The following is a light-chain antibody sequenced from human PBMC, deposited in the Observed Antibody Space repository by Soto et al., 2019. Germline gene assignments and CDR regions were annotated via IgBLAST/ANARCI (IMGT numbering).Light chain of an antibody. CDR2: KAS. J-gene: IGKJ2*01. V-gene: IGKV1-5*03. CDR3: QQYYSNWYT. CDR1: QSISTW. Sequence: DIQMTQSPSTLSASVGDRVTITCRASQSISTWLAWYQQKPGKAPKLLIYKASSLESGVPSRFSGSGSGTAFTLTISSLQPDDFATYYCQQYYSNWYTFGQGTKLEIK.